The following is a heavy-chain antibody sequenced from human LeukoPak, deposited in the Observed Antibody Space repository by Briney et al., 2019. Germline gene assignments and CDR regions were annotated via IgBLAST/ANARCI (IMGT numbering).Heavy chain of an antibody. CDR2: IYYSGST. J-gene: IGHJ5*02. V-gene: IGHV4-59*01. Sequence: SETLSRTCTGSGGSISNYYWSWIRQPPGKGLEGIGYIYYSGSTNYNPSLKSRVTISVDTSKNQFSLKLNSVTAADTAVYYCARTTEDCSSTSCYQYWFDPWGQGTLVTVSS. D-gene: IGHD2-2*01. CDR1: GGSISNYY. CDR3: ARTTEDCSSTSCYQYWFDP.